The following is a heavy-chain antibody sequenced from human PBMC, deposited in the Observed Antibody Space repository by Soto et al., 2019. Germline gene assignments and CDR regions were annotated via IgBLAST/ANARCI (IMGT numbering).Heavy chain of an antibody. CDR1: GGSISSSSYY. Sequence: QLQLQESGPGLVKPSETLSLTCTVSGGSISSSSYYWGWIRQPPGKGLEWIGSIYYSGGTYSNPSLKCRVTRAVDTPKSLFALKPGAVTAADTAVYYCASHLLVWFGELSDFAYWGQGALVTVST. D-gene: IGHD3-10*01. V-gene: IGHV4-39*01. CDR2: IYYSGGT. CDR3: ASHLLVWFGELSDFAY. J-gene: IGHJ4*02.